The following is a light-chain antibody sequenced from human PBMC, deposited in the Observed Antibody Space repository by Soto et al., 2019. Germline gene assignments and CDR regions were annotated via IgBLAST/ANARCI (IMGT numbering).Light chain of an antibody. CDR2: GNS. V-gene: IGLV1-40*01. CDR1: SSNIGAGYD. CDR3: QSYDSSLSGYVV. J-gene: IGLJ2*01. Sequence: QSVLTQPPSVSGAPGQRVTISCTGSSSNIGAGYDVHWYQQLPGTAPKLHIYGNSNRPSGVPDRFSGSKSGTSASLAITGLQAEDEADYYCQSYDSSLSGYVVFGGGTQLTVL.